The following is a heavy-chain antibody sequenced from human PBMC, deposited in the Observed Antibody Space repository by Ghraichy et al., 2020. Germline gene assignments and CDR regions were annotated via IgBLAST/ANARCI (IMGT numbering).Heavy chain of an antibody. Sequence: ASVKVSCKASGYTFTSYGISWVRQAPGQGLEWMGWISAYNGNTNYAQKLQGRVTMTTDTSTSTAYMELRSLRSDDTAVYYCARDGPGGDPYCNWFDPWGQGTLVTVSS. D-gene: IGHD2-21*01. V-gene: IGHV1-18*01. CDR3: ARDGPGGDPYCNWFDP. CDR1: GYTFTSYG. J-gene: IGHJ5*02. CDR2: ISAYNGNT.